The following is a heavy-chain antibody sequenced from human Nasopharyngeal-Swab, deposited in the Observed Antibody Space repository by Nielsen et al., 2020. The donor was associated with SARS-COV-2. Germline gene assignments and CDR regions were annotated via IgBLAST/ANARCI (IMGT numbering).Heavy chain of an antibody. CDR3: ARLSAYGYGLEIYYYYYGMDV. CDR2: IKQDGSEK. V-gene: IGHV3-7*01. D-gene: IGHD5-18*01. J-gene: IGHJ6*02. Sequence: GESLKISCAASGFTFSSYWMSWVRQAPGKGLEWVANIKQDGSEKYYVDSVKGRFTIPRDNAKNSLYLQMNSLRAEDTAVYYCARLSAYGYGLEIYYYYYGMDVWGQGTTVTVSS. CDR1: GFTFSSYW.